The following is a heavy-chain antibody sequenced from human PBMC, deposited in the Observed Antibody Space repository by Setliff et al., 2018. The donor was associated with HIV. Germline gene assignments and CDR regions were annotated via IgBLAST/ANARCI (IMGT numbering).Heavy chain of an antibody. CDR1: GYTFASYG. CDR3: ARRATTGDYHHFFDY. Sequence: ASVKVSCKASGYTFASYGITWVRQAPGQGLEWMGWVSVYNGKANYAQNFQNRISMTTDTSTSTVYMELRSLVSDDTAVYYCARRATTGDYHHFFDYWGQGTLVTVSS. V-gene: IGHV1-18*01. CDR2: VSVYNGKA. J-gene: IGHJ4*02. D-gene: IGHD4-17*01.